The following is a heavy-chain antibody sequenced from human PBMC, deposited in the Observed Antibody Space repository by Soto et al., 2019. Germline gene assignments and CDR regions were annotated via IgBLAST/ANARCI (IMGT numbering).Heavy chain of an antibody. CDR1: GFTFSIYA. Sequence: PGGSLRLSCAASGFTFSIYAMSWVRQAPGKGLEWVSAINSNGGSTYYADSVEGRFTISRDNAKNTLYLQMNSLRADDTAVYYCMQNIAAHGEGIIDYYYYMDVWGKGTKVTVSS. V-gene: IGHV3-23*01. CDR3: MQNIAAHGEGIIDYYYYMDV. J-gene: IGHJ6*03. CDR2: INSNGGST. D-gene: IGHD6-6*01.